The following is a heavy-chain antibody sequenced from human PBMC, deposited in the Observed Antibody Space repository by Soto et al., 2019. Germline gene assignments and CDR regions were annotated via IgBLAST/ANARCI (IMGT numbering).Heavy chain of an antibody. V-gene: IGHV4-59*08. Sequence: SETLSLTCTVSGGSISSYYWSWIRQPPGKGLEWIAYIHYSGSTDYNPSLKSRVTISLDESKNQFSLKLTSVTAAGTAVYHCASHRLGLAYWGQGTLVTVSS. CDR2: IHYSGST. CDR1: GGSISSYY. CDR3: ASHRLGLAY. J-gene: IGHJ4*02. D-gene: IGHD1-26*01.